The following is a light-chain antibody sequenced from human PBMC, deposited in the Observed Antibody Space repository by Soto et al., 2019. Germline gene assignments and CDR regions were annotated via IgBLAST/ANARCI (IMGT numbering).Light chain of an antibody. CDR3: SSYTSSSTPYV. V-gene: IGLV2-14*01. CDR1: SSDVGGYNY. J-gene: IGLJ1*01. CDR2: DVS. Sequence: QSVLTQPASVSGSPGQSITISCTGTSSDVGGYNYVSWYQQHPGKAPKLMIYDVSNRPSGVSNRFSGSKSGNTASLTISGLLAEDEADYYCSSYTSSSTPYVIGTGTKLTVL.